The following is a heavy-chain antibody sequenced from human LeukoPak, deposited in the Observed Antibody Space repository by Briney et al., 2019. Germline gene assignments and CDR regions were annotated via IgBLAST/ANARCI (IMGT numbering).Heavy chain of an antibody. CDR3: ARVTGYMTEDYFDY. D-gene: IGHD6-13*01. CDR1: AGSISSSSYY. CDR2: IYYSGST. J-gene: IGHJ4*02. V-gene: IGHV4-39*07. Sequence: SETLSLTCTVSAGSISSSSYYWGWIRQPPGKGLEWIGVIYYSGSTYYNPSLKSRVTISVDTSKNQFSLRLSSVTAADTAVYYCARVTGYMTEDYFDYWDQGTLITVSS.